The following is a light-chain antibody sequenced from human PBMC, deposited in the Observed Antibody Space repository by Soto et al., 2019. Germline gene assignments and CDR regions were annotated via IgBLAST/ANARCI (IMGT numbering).Light chain of an antibody. V-gene: IGKV1D-16*01. CDR2: DVS. CDR3: QQYYSHPLT. Sequence: IQGTRWPSKLSAGVGERESVACRASQGISSWLAWYQQKPERAPKLLIYDVSSLKSRVPSNFSGLRSRQDFTPTLRSLQPEAFATHYCQQYYSHPLTFGPGTRLEIK. J-gene: IGKJ5*01. CDR1: QGISSW.